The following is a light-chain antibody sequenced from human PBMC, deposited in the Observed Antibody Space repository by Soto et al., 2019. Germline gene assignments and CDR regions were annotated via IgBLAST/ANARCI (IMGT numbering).Light chain of an antibody. CDR3: TPYTSSSRLYLL. CDR1: SXDIGGYNY. CDR2: EVS. J-gene: IGLJ2*01. V-gene: IGLV2-14*01. Sequence: QSALTQPASVSGSPGQSITISCTGTSXDIGGYNYVSWYQYHPGKAPKLMIFEVSNRPSGVSNRFSSSKSGNTASLTISGLHVENAGHYHLTPYTSSSRLYLLFGGGSQVTGL.